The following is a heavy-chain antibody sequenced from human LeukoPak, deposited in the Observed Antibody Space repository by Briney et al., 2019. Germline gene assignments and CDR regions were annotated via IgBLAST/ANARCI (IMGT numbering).Heavy chain of an antibody. V-gene: IGHV4-30-4*01. CDR3: ARDRYSYGFDY. CDR1: GGSISSCDYY. CDR2: IYYSGST. J-gene: IGHJ4*02. D-gene: IGHD5-18*01. Sequence: SETLSLTCTVSGGSISSCDYYWSWIPQPPGKGLEWIGYIYYSGSTYYNPSLKSRVTISVDTSKNQFSLKLSSVTAADMAVYYCARDRYSYGFDYWGQGTLVTVSS.